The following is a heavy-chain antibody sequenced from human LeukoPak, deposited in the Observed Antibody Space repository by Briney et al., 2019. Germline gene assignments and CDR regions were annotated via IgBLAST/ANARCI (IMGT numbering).Heavy chain of an antibody. CDR3: ARDLGAPELTGGYIGYYYYYYMDV. CDR1: GYTFTSFN. Sequence: GASVKASCKASGYTFTSFNLHWVRQAPGQGLEWMGIINPSGAGTSYAQKFEGRVTMTRDMSTSTVYMELGSLRSEDTAVYYCARDLGAPELTGGYIGYYYYYYMDVWGKGTTVTVSS. D-gene: IGHD3-22*01. CDR2: INPSGAGT. V-gene: IGHV1-46*01. J-gene: IGHJ6*03.